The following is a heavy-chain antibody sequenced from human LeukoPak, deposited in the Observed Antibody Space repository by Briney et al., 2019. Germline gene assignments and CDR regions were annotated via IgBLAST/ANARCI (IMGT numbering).Heavy chain of an antibody. D-gene: IGHD6-13*01. Sequence: PGGSLRLSCAASGVTFSSYSMNWVRQAPGKGLEWVANIKQDGSEKYYVDSVKGRFTISRDNAKNSLYLQMNSLRAEDTAVYYCARDLSSSWYGAYYFDYWGQGTLVTVSS. CDR1: GVTFSSYS. CDR3: ARDLSSSWYGAYYFDY. V-gene: IGHV3-7*01. CDR2: IKQDGSEK. J-gene: IGHJ4*02.